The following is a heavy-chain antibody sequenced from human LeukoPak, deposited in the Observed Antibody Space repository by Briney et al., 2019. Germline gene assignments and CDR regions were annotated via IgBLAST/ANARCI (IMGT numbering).Heavy chain of an antibody. Sequence: GASVKVSCKASGYTFTDYYIHWVRQAPGQGLEWMGWISVYNGNTDYAQKLQGRVTMTTDTSTSTAYMELRTLRSDDTAVYYCARGYCSGGSCYRLDYWGQGTLVTVSS. CDR3: ARGYCSGGSCYRLDY. V-gene: IGHV1-18*04. J-gene: IGHJ4*02. D-gene: IGHD2-15*01. CDR2: ISVYNGNT. CDR1: GYTFTDYY.